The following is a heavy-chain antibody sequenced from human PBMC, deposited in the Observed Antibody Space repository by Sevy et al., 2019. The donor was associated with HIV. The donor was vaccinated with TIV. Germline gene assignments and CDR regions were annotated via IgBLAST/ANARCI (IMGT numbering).Heavy chain of an antibody. CDR2: IYHSGTT. CDR1: ACSVTDYY. CDR3: VRDTTGYGLGWYPYNNFYRMDV. D-gene: IGHD6-19*01. J-gene: IGHJ6*02. Sequence: SETLSLTCTVSACSVTDYYWGWARQSPGKGLEWIGYIYHSGTTRYNHALKSRVTISVDTSKNQFSLSLRSLTAADTATCYCVRDTTGYGLGWYPYNNFYRMDVWGQGTTVTVSS. V-gene: IGHV4-59*02.